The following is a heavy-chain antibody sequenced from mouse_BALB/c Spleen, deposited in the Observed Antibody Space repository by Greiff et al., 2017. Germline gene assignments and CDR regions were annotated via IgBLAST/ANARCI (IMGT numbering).Heavy chain of an antibody. CDR1: GYTFTSYY. D-gene: IGHD1-2*01. CDR2: IYPGNVNT. J-gene: IGHJ4*01. CDR3: AREGITTASYAMDY. Sequence: VQLQESGPELVKPGASVRISCKASGYTFTSYYIHWVKQRPGQGLEWIGWIYPGNVNTKYNEKFKGKATLTADKSSSTAYMQLSSLTSEDSAVYFCAREGITTASYAMDYWGQGTSVTVSS. V-gene: IGHV1S56*01.